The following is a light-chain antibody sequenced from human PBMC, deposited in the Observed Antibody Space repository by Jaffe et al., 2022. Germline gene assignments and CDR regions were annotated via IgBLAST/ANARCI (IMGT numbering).Light chain of an antibody. J-gene: IGKJ5*01. V-gene: IGKV1-39*01. CDR2: AAS. CDR3: QQSYSTLQG. CDR1: QTISTY. Sequence: DIQMTQSPSSLSASVGDRVTITCRASQTISTYLNWYQQRPGKAPKLLIYAASSLQSGVPSRFSGSGSGTDFTLSISSLQPEDFATYYCQQSYSTLQGFGQGTRLEIK.